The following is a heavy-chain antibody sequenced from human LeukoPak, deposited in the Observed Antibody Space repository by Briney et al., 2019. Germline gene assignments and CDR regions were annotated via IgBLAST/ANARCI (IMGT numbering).Heavy chain of an antibody. Sequence: ASVKVSCKAPGYTFTDYYMHWVRQAPGQGLEWMGWINCDSGVRKYAQKFQGRVTMTRDTSISTAYMELTRLRSDDTAVYYCARGDTEYGSGSYYNLYYYYMDVWGKGTTVTISS. CDR3: ARGDTEYGSGSYYNLYYYYMDV. CDR1: GYTFTDYY. J-gene: IGHJ6*03. CDR2: INCDSGVR. V-gene: IGHV1-2*02. D-gene: IGHD3-10*01.